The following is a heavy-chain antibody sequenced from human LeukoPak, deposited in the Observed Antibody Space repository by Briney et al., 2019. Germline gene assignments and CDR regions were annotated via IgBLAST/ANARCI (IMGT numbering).Heavy chain of an antibody. D-gene: IGHD2-2*01. Sequence: SVKVSCKASGGTFSSYTIRWLRQAPGQGLEWMGRIIPILCIANYAQKFQGRVTITADKFTSTAYMELCSLRSEDTAVYYCASMVVPTAIMFGHSVYYYYYMDVWGKGTTVTVSS. CDR3: ASMVVPTAIMFGHSVYYYYYMDV. CDR2: IIPILCIA. CDR1: GGTFSSYT. V-gene: IGHV1-69*02. J-gene: IGHJ6*03.